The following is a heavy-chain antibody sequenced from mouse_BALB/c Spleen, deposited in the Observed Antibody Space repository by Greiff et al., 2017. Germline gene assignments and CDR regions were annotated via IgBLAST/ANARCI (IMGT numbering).Heavy chain of an antibody. Sequence: EVQLVESGAELVRSGASVKLSCTASGFNIKDYYMHWVKQRPEQGLEWIGWIDPENGDTEYAPKFQGKATMTADTSSNTAYLQLSSLTSEDTAVYYCNALRTTATRDYWGQGTTLTVSS. J-gene: IGHJ2*01. CDR1: GFNIKDYY. CDR3: NALRTTATRDY. V-gene: IGHV14-4*02. D-gene: IGHD1-2*01. CDR2: IDPENGDT.